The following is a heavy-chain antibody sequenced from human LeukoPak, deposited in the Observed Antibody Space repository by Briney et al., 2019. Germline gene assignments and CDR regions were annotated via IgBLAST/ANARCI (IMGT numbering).Heavy chain of an antibody. D-gene: IGHD3-22*01. CDR1: GFTFSSYS. CDR3: ARGRYYYDSSGLLY. Sequence: PGGSLRLSCAASGFTFSSYSMNWVRQAPGKGLEWVSYISSSSSTIYYADSVKGRFTISRDNAKNSLYLQMNSLRAEDTAVYYCARGRYYYDSSGLLYWGQGTLVTVSS. J-gene: IGHJ4*02. V-gene: IGHV3-48*01. CDR2: ISSSSSTI.